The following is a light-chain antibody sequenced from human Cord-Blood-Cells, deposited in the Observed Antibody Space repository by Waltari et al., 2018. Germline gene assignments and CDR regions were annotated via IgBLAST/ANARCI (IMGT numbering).Light chain of an antibody. J-gene: IGKJ1*01. CDR3: QQYYSTPRT. V-gene: IGKV4-1*01. CDR1: QSVLYSSNNKNY. CDR2: CAS. Sequence: DIVMTQSPDSLAVSLGERATINCKSSQSVLYSSNNKNYLAWYQQKPGQPPKRLIHCASTREYGVPDRFSGSGSGTDFTLTISSLQAEDVAVYYCQQYYSTPRTFGQGTKVEIK.